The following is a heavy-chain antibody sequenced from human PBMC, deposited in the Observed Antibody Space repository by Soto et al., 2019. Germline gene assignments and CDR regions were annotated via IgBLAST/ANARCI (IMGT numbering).Heavy chain of an antibody. CDR2: INPNSGGT. D-gene: IGHD2-15*01. Sequence: ASVKVSCKASGYTFTGYYMHWVRQAPGQGLEWMGWINPNSGGTNYAQKFQGWVTMTRDTSISTAYMELSRLRSDDTAVYYCARDCSGGSCGYYFDYWGQGTLVTVSS. J-gene: IGHJ4*02. CDR3: ARDCSGGSCGYYFDY. CDR1: GYTFTGYY. V-gene: IGHV1-2*04.